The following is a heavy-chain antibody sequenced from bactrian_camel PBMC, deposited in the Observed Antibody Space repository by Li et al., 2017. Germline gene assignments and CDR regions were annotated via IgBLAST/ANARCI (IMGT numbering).Heavy chain of an antibody. D-gene: IGHD2*01. J-gene: IGHJ4*01. CDR2: IHPGGGTK. CDR1: GNARSRYC. V-gene: IGHV3S1*01. Sequence: HVQLVESGGGSVQAGGSLRLSCASSGNARSRYCMGWFRQAPGKEREGVAAIHPGGGTKYFADSVKGRFTISQDNAKNTLFLQMNGLKAEDTAMYYCAPDLEIRGGYCYKTNNYWGQGTQVTVS. CDR3: APDLEIRGGYCYKTNNY.